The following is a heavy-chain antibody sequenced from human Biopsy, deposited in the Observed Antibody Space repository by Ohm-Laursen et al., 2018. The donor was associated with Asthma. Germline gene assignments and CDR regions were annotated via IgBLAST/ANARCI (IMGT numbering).Heavy chain of an antibody. D-gene: IGHD2-2*01. Sequence: EASVKVSCKASGDSFSNYAISWVRQAPGQGLEWMGGLIPVLGTPDHAQMFEGRVTITADDSTSTAYMELSSLSSEDTALYYCARGPEYVRSSGALDYWGQGTTVTVSS. CDR1: GDSFSNYA. J-gene: IGHJ4*03. CDR3: ARGPEYVRSSGALDY. CDR2: LIPVLGTP. V-gene: IGHV1-69*13.